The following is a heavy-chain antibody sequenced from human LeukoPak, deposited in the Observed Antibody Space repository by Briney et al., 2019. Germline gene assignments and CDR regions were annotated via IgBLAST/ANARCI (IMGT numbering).Heavy chain of an antibody. CDR3: ARSTRYHYDSSGYFWDY. D-gene: IGHD3-22*01. CDR1: GYTFTSYG. Sequence: ASVKVSCKASGYTFTSYGISWVRQAPGQGLEWMGWISAYSGNTNYAQKLQGRVTMTTDTSTSTAYMELRSLRSDDTAVYYCARSTRYHYDSSGYFWDYWGQGTLVTVSS. V-gene: IGHV1-18*01. CDR2: ISAYSGNT. J-gene: IGHJ4*02.